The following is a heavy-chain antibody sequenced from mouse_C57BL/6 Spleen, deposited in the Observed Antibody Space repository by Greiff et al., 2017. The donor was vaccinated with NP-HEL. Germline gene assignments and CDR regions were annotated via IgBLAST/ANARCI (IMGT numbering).Heavy chain of an antibody. CDR3: ARSDSNYSYYFDY. D-gene: IGHD2-5*01. CDR1: GFTFTDYY. Sequence: EVMLVESGGGLVQPGGSLSLSCAASGFTFTDYYMSWVRQPPGKALEWLGFIRNKANGYTTEYSASVKGRFTISRDNSQSILYLQMNALRAEDSATYYCARSDSNYSYYFDYWGQGTTLTVSS. CDR2: IRNKANGYTT. J-gene: IGHJ2*01. V-gene: IGHV7-3*01.